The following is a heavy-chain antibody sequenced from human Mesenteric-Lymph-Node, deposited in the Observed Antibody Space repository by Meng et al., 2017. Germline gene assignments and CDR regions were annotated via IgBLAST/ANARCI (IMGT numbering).Heavy chain of an antibody. D-gene: IGHD2-15*01. J-gene: IGHJ4*02. V-gene: IGHV3-15*01. Sequence: EVQLVGSGGGLVKPGGSLRLSCAASGFTFSSYSMNWVRQPPGKGLEWVGRIKTKTDGGTTDYAAPVKGRFTISRDDSTNTLYLEMNSLKAEDTAVYYCTTIVHYWGQGTLVTVSS. CDR3: TTIVHY. CDR1: GFTFSSYS. CDR2: IKTKTDGGTT.